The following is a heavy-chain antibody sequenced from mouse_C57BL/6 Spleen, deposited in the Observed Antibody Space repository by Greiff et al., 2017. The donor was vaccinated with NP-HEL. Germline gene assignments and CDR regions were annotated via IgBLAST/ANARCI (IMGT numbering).Heavy chain of an antibody. J-gene: IGHJ2*01. CDR3: ASTGTGGYFDY. CDR2: ISYDGSN. V-gene: IGHV3-6*01. CDR1: GYSITSGYY. Sequence: EVQLVESGPGLVKPSQSLSLTCSVTGYSITSGYYWNWIRQFPGNKLEWMGYISYDGSNNYNPSLKNRISITRDTSKNQFFLKLNSVTTEDTATYYCASTGTGGYFDYWGQGTTLTVSS. D-gene: IGHD4-1*01.